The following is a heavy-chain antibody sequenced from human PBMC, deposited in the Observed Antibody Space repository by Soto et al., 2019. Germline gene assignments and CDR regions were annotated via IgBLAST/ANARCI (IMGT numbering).Heavy chain of an antibody. D-gene: IGHD3-3*01. Sequence: QVQLQESGPGLVKPSETLSLTCTVSGGSVSSGSYYWSWIRQPPGKGLECIGYIYYSGSTNYNPSLKGRVTISIDTSKNQFSLKLSSVTAADTAVYYCARDRITIVGVMHNCLDPWGQGTLVTVSS. J-gene: IGHJ5*02. CDR1: GGSVSSGSYY. CDR3: ARDRITIVGVMHNCLDP. CDR2: IYYSGST. V-gene: IGHV4-61*01.